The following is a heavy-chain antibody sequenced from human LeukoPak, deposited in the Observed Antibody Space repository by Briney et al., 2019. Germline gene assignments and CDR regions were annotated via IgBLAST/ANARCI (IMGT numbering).Heavy chain of an antibody. CDR1: GFSVTGNY. Sequence: GGSLRLSCAVSGFSVTGNYMTWVRLAPGKGLEWVSYISSSGSTIYYADSVKGRFTISRDNAKNSLYLQMNSLRAEDTAVYYCARGHWGLDCWGQGTLVTVSS. CDR2: ISSSGSTI. V-gene: IGHV3-11*04. J-gene: IGHJ4*02. D-gene: IGHD3-16*01. CDR3: ARGHWGLDC.